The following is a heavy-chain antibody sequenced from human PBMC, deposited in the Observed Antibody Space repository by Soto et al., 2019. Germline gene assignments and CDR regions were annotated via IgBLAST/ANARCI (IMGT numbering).Heavy chain of an antibody. V-gene: IGHV3-11*01. CDR2: ISSSGSTI. J-gene: IGHJ6*03. D-gene: IGHD6-13*01. CDR1: GFTFSDYY. Sequence: GGSLRLSCAASGFTFSDYYMSWIRQAPGKGLEWVSYISSSGSTIYYADSVKGRFTISRDNAKNSLYLQMNSLRAEDTAVYYCARYPGIAAAGRPMIYYYYYYMDVWGKGTTVTVSS. CDR3: ARYPGIAAAGRPMIYYYYYYMDV.